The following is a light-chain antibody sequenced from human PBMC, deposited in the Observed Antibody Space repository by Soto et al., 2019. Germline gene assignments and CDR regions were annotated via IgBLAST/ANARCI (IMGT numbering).Light chain of an antibody. V-gene: IGLV2-14*01. CDR1: SSDVGGYNY. J-gene: IGLJ1*01. CDR2: EVS. CDR3: SSYTSSSTPPYV. Sequence: QSALTHPASVSWSPGHSITISCTGTSSDVGGYNYVSWYQQHPGKAPKLMIYEVSNRPSGVSNRFSGSKSGNTASLTISGLQAEDEAHYYRSSYTSSSTPPYVFGTGTKVTAL.